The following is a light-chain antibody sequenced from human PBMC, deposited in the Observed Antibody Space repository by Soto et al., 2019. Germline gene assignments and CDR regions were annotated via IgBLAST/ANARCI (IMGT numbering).Light chain of an antibody. CDR3: QQYGSAPLT. J-gene: IGKJ4*01. V-gene: IGKV3-20*01. CDR1: QSVSSSY. CDR2: GAS. Sequence: EVVLTQSPGTLSLSPGEGATLSCRASQSVSSSYLAWYQQKAGQAPRLLIFGASSRASGIPDRFSGSGSGTDFTLTISRLEPEDFAMYYCQQYGSAPLTSGGGTKVDIK.